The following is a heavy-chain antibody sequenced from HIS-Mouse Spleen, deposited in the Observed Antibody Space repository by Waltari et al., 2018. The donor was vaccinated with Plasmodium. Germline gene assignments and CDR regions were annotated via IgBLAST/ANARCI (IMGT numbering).Heavy chain of an antibody. CDR3: ASSWYWYFDL. D-gene: IGHD6-13*01. CDR2: IKQDGSEK. Sequence: EVQLVESGGGLVQPGGSLRLSWAASGFPFSSYWMSLVRQAPGKGLEWVANIKQDGSEKYYVDAVKGRFAISRDNAKNSLYLQMNSLRAEDTAVYYCASSWYWYFDLWGRGTLVTVSS. V-gene: IGHV3-7*01. CDR1: GFPFSSYW. J-gene: IGHJ2*01.